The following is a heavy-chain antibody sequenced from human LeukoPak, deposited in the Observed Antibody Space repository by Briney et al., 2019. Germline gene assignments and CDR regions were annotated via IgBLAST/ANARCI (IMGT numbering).Heavy chain of an antibody. CDR1: GGSISSSSYY. J-gene: IGHJ5*02. CDR2: IYYSGST. Sequence: SETLSLTCTVSGGSISSSSYYWGWIRQPPGKGLEWIGSIYYSGSTYYNPSLKSRVTVSVDTSKNQFSLKLSSVTAADTAVYYCARQTSALVFDPWGQGTLVTVPS. CDR3: ARQTSALVFDP. V-gene: IGHV4-39*01. D-gene: IGHD2-15*01.